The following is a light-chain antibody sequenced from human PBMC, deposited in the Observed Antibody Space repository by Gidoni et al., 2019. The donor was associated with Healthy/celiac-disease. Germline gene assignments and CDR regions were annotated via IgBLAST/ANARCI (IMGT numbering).Light chain of an antibody. CDR3: QQYGSSPVT. CDR2: GAS. Sequence: EIVLTQSPRTLSLSPGERATLSCRASQSVSSSYLAWYQQKPGQAPRLLIYGASSRATGIPDRFSGSGSGTDFTLNISRLEPEDFAVYYCQQYGSSPVTFGGGTKVEIK. CDR1: QSVSSSY. J-gene: IGKJ4*01. V-gene: IGKV3-20*01.